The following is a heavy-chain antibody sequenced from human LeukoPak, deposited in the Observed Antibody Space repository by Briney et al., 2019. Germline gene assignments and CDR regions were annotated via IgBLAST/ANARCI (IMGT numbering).Heavy chain of an antibody. D-gene: IGHD2-15*01. CDR3: AKTQGYYDA. V-gene: IGHV3-23*01. CDR2: IYGSDDKT. Sequence: GGSLRLSCAASGFTFSKAWMSWVRQATGKGLELVSGIYGSDDKTVYGDAVKGRFTISRDNSKNTLYLQMNSLRADDTAVYYCAKTQGYYDAWGQGALVTVSS. CDR1: GFTFSKAW. J-gene: IGHJ5*02.